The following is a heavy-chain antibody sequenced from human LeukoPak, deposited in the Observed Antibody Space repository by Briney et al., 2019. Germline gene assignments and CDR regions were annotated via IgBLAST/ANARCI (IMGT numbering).Heavy chain of an antibody. CDR1: GYTFTGYY. V-gene: IGHV1-2*02. CDR2: INPNSGGT. CDR3: ARERGSGYDLGPLGY. J-gene: IGHJ4*02. Sequence: ASVTVSCKASGYTFTGYYMHWVRQAPGQGLEWMGWINPNSGGTNYAQKFQGRVTMTRDTSISTAYMELSRLRSDDTAVYYCARERGSGYDLGPLGYWGQGTLVTVSS. D-gene: IGHD5-12*01.